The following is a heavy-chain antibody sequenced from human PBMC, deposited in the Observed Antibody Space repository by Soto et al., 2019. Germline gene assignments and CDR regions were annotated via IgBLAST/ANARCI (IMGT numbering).Heavy chain of an antibody. Sequence: QVQLVESGGGLVKPGGSLRLSCAASGFTFSDYYMSWIRQAPGKGLEWVSYISSSSSYTNYADSVKGRSTISRDNAKNSLYLQMNSLRAEDTAVYYCARERRGYCSSTSCSYYYGMDVWGQGTTVTVSS. CDR1: GFTFSDYY. J-gene: IGHJ6*02. CDR3: ARERRGYCSSTSCSYYYGMDV. CDR2: ISSSSSYT. D-gene: IGHD2-2*01. V-gene: IGHV3-11*06.